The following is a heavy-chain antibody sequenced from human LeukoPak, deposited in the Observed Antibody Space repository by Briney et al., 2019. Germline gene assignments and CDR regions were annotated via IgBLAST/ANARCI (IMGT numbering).Heavy chain of an antibody. CDR3: AREGGAYCGGDCYSNWFDP. Sequence: ASVKVSCKASGYTFTSYDINWVRQATGQGLEWMGWMNPNSGNTGYAQKFRGRVTMTRNTSISTAYMELSSLRSEDTAVYYCAREGGAYCGGDCYSNWFDPWGQGTLVTVSS. J-gene: IGHJ5*02. D-gene: IGHD2-21*02. V-gene: IGHV1-8*01. CDR1: GYTFTSYD. CDR2: MNPNSGNT.